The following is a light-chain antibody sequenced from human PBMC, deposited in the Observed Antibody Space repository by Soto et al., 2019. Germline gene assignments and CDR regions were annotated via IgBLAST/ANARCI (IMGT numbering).Light chain of an antibody. CDR2: DVS. V-gene: IGLV2-14*01. CDR3: SSYTSSSIYVV. CDR1: SSDVGGYNY. Sequence: QSALTQPASVSGSPGQSITISCTGTSSDVGGYNYVSWYQQHPGKAPKLMIYDVSNRPSGVSNRFSGSKSGNTASLTISGLQAVHEADYYCSSYTSSSIYVVFGGGTKLTVL. J-gene: IGLJ2*01.